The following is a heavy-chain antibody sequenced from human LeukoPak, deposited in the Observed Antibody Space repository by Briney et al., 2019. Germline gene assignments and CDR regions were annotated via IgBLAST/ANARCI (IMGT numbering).Heavy chain of an antibody. J-gene: IGHJ4*02. D-gene: IGHD2-2*01. V-gene: IGHV4-59*03. CDR2: NYVRGTT. CDR3: AGGGYCSVPSCYAPLFDH. Sequence: SETLSLTCSVSGASISRYYSINRYYWSWIRQSPGKGLRLHWYNYVRGTTNYNPSLKTRVTISVDTSKHQFSLKLSSVTAADTAIYYCAGGGYCSVPSCYAPLFDHWGQGIPVSVSS. CDR1: GASISRYYSINRYY.